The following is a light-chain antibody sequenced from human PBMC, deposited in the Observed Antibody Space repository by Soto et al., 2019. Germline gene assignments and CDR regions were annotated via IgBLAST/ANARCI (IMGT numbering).Light chain of an antibody. V-gene: IGKV1-9*01. CDR2: GAS. CDR1: QGINKF. J-gene: IGKJ4*01. CDR3: QQYDYLPLT. Sequence: IQLTQSPSSLSASVGDRVTITCRASQGINKFLAWYQQRPGKAPQLLVYGASTLQSVVPSRFSGSGSGTDFTLTISSLHPEDFATYYCQQYDYLPLTFGGGTKVEIE.